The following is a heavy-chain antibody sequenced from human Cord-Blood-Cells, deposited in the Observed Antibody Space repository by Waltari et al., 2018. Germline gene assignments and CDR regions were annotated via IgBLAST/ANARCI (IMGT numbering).Heavy chain of an antibody. CDR3: ARDQNVLMVYVDAFDI. CDR1: GGTSRSYA. D-gene: IGHD2-8*01. V-gene: IGHV1-69*01. CDR2: IIPIFGTA. Sequence: QVQLVQSGAEVKKPGSSVKVSCKASGGTSRSYAISWVRPAPGQGLEWMGGIIPIFGTANYAQKFQGRVTITADESTSTAYMELSSLRSEDTAVYYCARDQNVLMVYVDAFDIWGQGTMVTVSS. J-gene: IGHJ3*02.